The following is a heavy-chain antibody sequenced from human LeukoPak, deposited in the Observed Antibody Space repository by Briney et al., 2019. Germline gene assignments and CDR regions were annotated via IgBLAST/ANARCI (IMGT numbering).Heavy chain of an antibody. CDR2: IYYSGST. CDR3: ARDGRWFDP. Sequence: SESLSLTCTVSGGSISSYYGSWIREPPGKGGEWFGYIYYSGSTNYNPSLKSRVTVSVDRSKNQFPLKRSFVTAADTAVYYCARDGRWFDPWGQGTLVTVSS. J-gene: IGHJ5*02. D-gene: IGHD2-15*01. CDR1: GGSISSYY. V-gene: IGHV4-59*01.